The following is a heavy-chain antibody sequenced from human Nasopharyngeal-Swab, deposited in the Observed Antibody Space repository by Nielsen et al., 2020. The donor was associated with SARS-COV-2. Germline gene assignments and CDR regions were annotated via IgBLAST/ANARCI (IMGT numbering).Heavy chain of an antibody. CDR3: ARGLSTKNYWGSAQYYFDY. Sequence: SETLSLTCAVYGGSFSGYYWSWIHQPPGKGLEWIGEINHSGSTNYNPSLKSRVTISVDTSKNQFSLKLSSVTAADTAVYYCARGLSTKNYWGSAQYYFDYWGQGTLVTVSS. V-gene: IGHV4-34*01. J-gene: IGHJ4*02. D-gene: IGHD7-27*01. CDR1: GGSFSGYY. CDR2: INHSGST.